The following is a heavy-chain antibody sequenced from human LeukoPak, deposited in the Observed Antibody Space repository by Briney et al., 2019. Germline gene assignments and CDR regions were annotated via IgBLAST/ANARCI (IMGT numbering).Heavy chain of an antibody. Sequence: SETLSLTCTVSGGSISSYYWSWIRQPPGKGLEWIGYIYTSGSTNYNPSLKSRVTISVDTSKNQFSLKLGSVTAADTAVYYCARTVAHYYYYYMDVWGKGTTVTVSS. D-gene: IGHD4-11*01. CDR3: ARTVAHYYYYYMDV. CDR2: IYTSGST. CDR1: GGSISSYY. J-gene: IGHJ6*03. V-gene: IGHV4-4*09.